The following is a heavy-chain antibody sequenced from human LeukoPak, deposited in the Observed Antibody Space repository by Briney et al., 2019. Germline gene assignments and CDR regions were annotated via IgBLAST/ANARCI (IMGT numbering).Heavy chain of an antibody. V-gene: IGHV1-2*02. Sequence: ASVKVSCKASGYTFTVYYMHWVRQAPGQGLEWMGWINPNSGGTNYAQKFQGRVTMTRDTSISTAYMELSRLRSDNTAVYYCARESTVSAFDIWGQGTMVTVSS. CDR3: ARESTVSAFDI. CDR1: GYTFTVYY. CDR2: INPNSGGT. D-gene: IGHD4-17*01. J-gene: IGHJ3*02.